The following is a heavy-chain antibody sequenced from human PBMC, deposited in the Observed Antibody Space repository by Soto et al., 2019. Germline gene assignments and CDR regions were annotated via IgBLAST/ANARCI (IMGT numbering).Heavy chain of an antibody. CDR2: ISSSGSTI. J-gene: IGHJ4*02. CDR1: GFTFSSYE. V-gene: IGHV3-48*03. D-gene: IGHD3-3*01. Sequence: GGSLRLSCAASGFTFSSYEMNWVRQAPGKGLEWVSYISSSGSTIYYAGSVKGRFTISRDNAKNSLYLQMNSLRAEDTAVYYCASHTIFGVVPDYWGQGTLVTVSS. CDR3: ASHTIFGVVPDY.